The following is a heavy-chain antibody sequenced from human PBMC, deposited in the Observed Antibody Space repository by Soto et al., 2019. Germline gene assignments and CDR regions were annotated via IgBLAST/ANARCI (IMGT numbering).Heavy chain of an antibody. D-gene: IGHD4-17*01. CDR3: ASALPPLNDYGDYVLAYYYYGMDV. J-gene: IGHJ6*02. CDR1: GFTFSSYA. Sequence: GSLRLSCAASGFTFSSYAMHWVRQAPGKGLEWVAVISYDGSNKYYADSVKGRFTISRDNSKNTLYLQMNSLRAEDTAVYYCASALPPLNDYGDYVLAYYYYGMDVWGQGTTVTVSS. V-gene: IGHV3-30-3*01. CDR2: ISYDGSNK.